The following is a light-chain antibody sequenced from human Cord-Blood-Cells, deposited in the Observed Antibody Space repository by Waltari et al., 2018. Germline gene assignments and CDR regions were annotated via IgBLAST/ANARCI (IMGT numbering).Light chain of an antibody. J-gene: IGLJ2*01. CDR3: AAWDDSLNGVV. CDR1: SSNIGSNT. V-gene: IGLV1-44*01. Sequence: PSASGTPGQRVTIPCSGSSSNIGSNTVNWYQQLPGTAPKLLIYSNNQRPSGVPDRFSGSKSGTSASLAISGLQSEDEADYYCAAWDDSLNGVVFGGGTKLTVL. CDR2: SNN.